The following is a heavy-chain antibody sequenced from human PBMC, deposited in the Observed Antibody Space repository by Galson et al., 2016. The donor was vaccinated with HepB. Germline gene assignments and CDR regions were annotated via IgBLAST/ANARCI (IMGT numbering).Heavy chain of an antibody. Sequence: SETLSLTCTVSSGSMISGYYWSWIRQPPGKRLEWIGFISYTGNTNYNPSLESRGTISVDTSKNRLSLRPISVTAADTAVYYCAREEYSILTGYTEDAFAIWGQGTVVTVSS. J-gene: IGHJ3*02. D-gene: IGHD3-9*01. CDR1: SGSMISGYY. V-gene: IGHV4-59*01. CDR3: AREEYSILTGYTEDAFAI. CDR2: ISYTGNT.